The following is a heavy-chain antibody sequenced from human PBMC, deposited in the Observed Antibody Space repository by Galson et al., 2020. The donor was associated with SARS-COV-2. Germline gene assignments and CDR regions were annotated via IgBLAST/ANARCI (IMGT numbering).Heavy chain of an antibody. CDR3: ATAATVVNNWFDP. J-gene: IGHJ5*02. V-gene: IGHV1-24*01. D-gene: IGHD4-17*01. CDR1: GYTLTELS. Sequence: ASVKVSCKVSGYTLTELSMHWVRQPPGKGLEWMGGFDPEDGETIYAQKFQGRVTMTEDTSTDTAYMELSSLRSEDTAVYYCATAATVVNNWFDPWGQGTLVTVSS. CDR2: FDPEDGET.